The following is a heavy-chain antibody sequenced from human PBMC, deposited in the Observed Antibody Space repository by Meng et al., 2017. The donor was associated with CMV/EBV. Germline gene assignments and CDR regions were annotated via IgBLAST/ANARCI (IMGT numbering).Heavy chain of an antibody. D-gene: IGHD2-15*01. CDR2: IKRKIEGETT. CDR1: GFTFNEVW. CDR3: ATGDCGGGSCHAFDI. V-gene: IGHV3-15*01. Sequence: GESLKISCVASGFTFNEVWMTWVRQTPGKGLEWVGRIKRKIEGETTEYTAPVKGRFTISRDDSKDTLYLQMNNLKTEDTAIYYCATGDCGGGSCHAFDIWGQGTLVTVSS. J-gene: IGHJ3*02.